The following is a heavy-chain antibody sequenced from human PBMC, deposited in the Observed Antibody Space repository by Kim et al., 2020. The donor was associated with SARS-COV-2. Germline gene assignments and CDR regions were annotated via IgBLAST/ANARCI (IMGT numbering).Heavy chain of an antibody. CDR1: GFTFSSYA. V-gene: IGHV3-23*01. Sequence: GGSLRLSCAASGFTFSSYAMNWVRQAPGKGLEWVSTISGSGGSTFYADSVKGRFTISRDNSKNTLYLQMNSLKAEDTAIYYCAKASGSVAWYYFDYWGQGTLVTVSS. CDR2: ISGSGGST. J-gene: IGHJ4*02. D-gene: IGHD6-19*01. CDR3: AKASGSVAWYYFDY.